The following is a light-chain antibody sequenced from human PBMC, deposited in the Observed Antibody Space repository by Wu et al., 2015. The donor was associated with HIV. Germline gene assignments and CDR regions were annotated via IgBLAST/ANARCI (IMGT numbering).Light chain of an antibody. CDR1: QSVSNN. CDR2: GAS. V-gene: IGKV3-20*01. CDR3: QQYGSTLPLT. Sequence: ETMMTQSPVTLSVSPGERATLSCRASQSVSNNLAWYQQKPGQAPRLLIYGASTRATGIPARFSGSGSGADFTLTISRLEPEDFAEYYCQQYGSTLPLTFGGGTKVEIK. J-gene: IGKJ4*01.